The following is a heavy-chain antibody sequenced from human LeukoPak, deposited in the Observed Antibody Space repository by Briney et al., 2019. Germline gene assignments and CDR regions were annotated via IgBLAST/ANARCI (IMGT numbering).Heavy chain of an antibody. Sequence: SQTLSLTCAISGDSVSSSSAVWNWIRQSPSRGLEWLGRTYYRSKWYNDYAVSVRSRISINPDTSKNQFSLQLNSVTPEDTAVYYCARGGAAAGLDYWGQGTLVTVSS. V-gene: IGHV6-1*01. CDR3: ARGGAAAGLDY. J-gene: IGHJ4*02. CDR2: TYYRSKWYN. D-gene: IGHD6-13*01. CDR1: GDSVSSSSAV.